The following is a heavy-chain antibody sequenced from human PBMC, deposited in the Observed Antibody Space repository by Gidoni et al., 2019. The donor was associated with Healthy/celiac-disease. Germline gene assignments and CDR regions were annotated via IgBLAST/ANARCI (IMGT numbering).Heavy chain of an antibody. J-gene: IGHJ4*02. Sequence: QLQLQESGPGLVKPSETLSLPCTVSGGSISSSSYYWGWIRQPPGKGLEWIGSIYYSGSTYYNPSLKSRVTISVDTSKNQFSLKLSSVTAADTAVYYCARQRYSSTRWRDWGQGTLVTVSS. V-gene: IGHV4-39*01. D-gene: IGHD6-13*01. CDR3: ARQRYSSTRWRD. CDR1: GGSISSSSYY. CDR2: IYYSGST.